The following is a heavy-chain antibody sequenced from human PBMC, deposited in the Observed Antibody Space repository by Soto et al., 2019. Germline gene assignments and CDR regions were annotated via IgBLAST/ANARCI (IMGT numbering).Heavy chain of an antibody. CDR2: IYPDDSDT. CDR3: GRHWTPNNPFDY. CDR1: GYNFTRYW. J-gene: IGHJ4*02. D-gene: IGHD1-20*01. Sequence: GESLKISCKGSGYNFTRYWNGWVRQMPGKGLEWMGSIYPDDSDTRYSPSFQGQVTISADKSISTANLQRSSLKASDTAMYYCGRHWTPNNPFDYWGQGTLVTVSS. V-gene: IGHV5-51*01.